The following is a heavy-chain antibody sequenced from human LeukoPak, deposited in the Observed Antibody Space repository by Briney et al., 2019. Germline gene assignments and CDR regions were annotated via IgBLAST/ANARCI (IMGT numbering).Heavy chain of an antibody. J-gene: IGHJ4*02. Sequence: GWSLRLSSAASGVTVSSNYMSWCRQAPAKGLEGVAGIYSGCSTYYAASVKGRFTLSRDNYKNTLYLQMTRLRAEDTAVYYRASGEYLRFDYWGQGTLVTVSS. D-gene: IGHD4-17*01. V-gene: IGHV3-53*01. CDR3: ASGEYLRFDY. CDR1: GVTVSSNY. CDR2: IYSGCST.